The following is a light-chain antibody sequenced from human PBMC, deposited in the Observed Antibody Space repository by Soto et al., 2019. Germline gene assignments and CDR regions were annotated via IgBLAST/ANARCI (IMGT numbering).Light chain of an antibody. Sequence: DIQMTQSPSIVSASVGGRVTITCRASQSISTWLAWYQQKPGKAPKFLIFDASHLKSGVPSRFSGSGSGTEFTLTISSLQPEDIATYYCQQYENLPTFGQGTRLEIK. CDR2: DAS. V-gene: IGKV1-5*01. CDR1: QSISTW. CDR3: QQYENLPT. J-gene: IGKJ5*01.